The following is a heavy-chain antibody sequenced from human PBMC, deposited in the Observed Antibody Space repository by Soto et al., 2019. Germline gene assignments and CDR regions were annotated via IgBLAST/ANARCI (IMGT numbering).Heavy chain of an antibody. D-gene: IGHD3-3*01. Sequence: GGSLRLSCAASGFTFSSYAMSWVRQAPGKGLEWVSAISGSGGSTYYADSVKGRFTISRDNSKNTLYLQMNSLRAEDTAVYYCAKGPVFGVVIGPYYYMDVWGKGTTVTVSS. CDR2: ISGSGGST. J-gene: IGHJ6*03. CDR1: GFTFSSYA. CDR3: AKGPVFGVVIGPYYYMDV. V-gene: IGHV3-23*01.